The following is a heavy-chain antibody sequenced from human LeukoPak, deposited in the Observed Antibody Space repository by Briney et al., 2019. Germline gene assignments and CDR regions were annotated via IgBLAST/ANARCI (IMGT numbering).Heavy chain of an antibody. Sequence: ASVKVSCKASGYTFTSYYMHWVRQAPGQGLEWMGWINPNSGGTNYAQKFQGRVTMTRDTSISTAYMELSRLRSDDTAVYYCARADFVIVRSGAFDIWGQGTMVTVSS. D-gene: IGHD2/OR15-2a*01. J-gene: IGHJ3*02. CDR2: INPNSGGT. V-gene: IGHV1-2*02. CDR3: ARADFVIVRSGAFDI. CDR1: GYTFTSYY.